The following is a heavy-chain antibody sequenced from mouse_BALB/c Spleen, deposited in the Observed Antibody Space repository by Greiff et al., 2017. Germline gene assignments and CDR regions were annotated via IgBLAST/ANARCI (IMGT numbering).Heavy chain of an antibody. J-gene: IGHJ4*01. V-gene: IGHV5-6-4*01. CDR2: ISSGGSYT. CDR3: TRDWDVGYAMDY. CDR1: GFTFSSYT. D-gene: IGHD4-1*01. Sequence: EVKVEESGGGLVKPGGSLKLSCAASGFTFSSYTMSWVRQTPEKRLEWVATISSGGSYTYYPDSVKGRFTISRDNAKNTLYLQMSSLKSEDTAMYYCTRDWDVGYAMDYWGQGTSVTVSS.